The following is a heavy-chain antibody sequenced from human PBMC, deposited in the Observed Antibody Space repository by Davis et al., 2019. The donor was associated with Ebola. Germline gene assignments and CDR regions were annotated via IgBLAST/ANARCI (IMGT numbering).Heavy chain of an antibody. CDR1: GFTFSNYW. V-gene: IGHV4-34*01. CDR3: ARRSFWSGYRDTNWFDP. CDR2: INHIGRS. Sequence: ESLKISCVAPGFTFSNYWMSWVRQAPGKGLEWMGEINHIGRSNYNPSLTSRVTMSVDTSKNHFSLNVSSVTAADTAVYYCARRSFWSGYRDTNWFDPWGQGTLVSVSS. J-gene: IGHJ5*02. D-gene: IGHD3-3*01.